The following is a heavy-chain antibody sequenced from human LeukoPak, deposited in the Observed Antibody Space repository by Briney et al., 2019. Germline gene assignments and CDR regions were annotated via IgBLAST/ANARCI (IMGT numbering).Heavy chain of an antibody. CDR2: IYTSGSA. D-gene: IGHD3-9*01. CDR1: GGSITSGNYY. CDR3: ARGDYDILTAYLYYYMDV. V-gene: IGHV4-61*02. J-gene: IGHJ6*03. Sequence: SETLSLTCTVSGGSITSGNYYWSWIRQPAGKGLEWIGRIYTSGSANYNPSLKSRVTISVDTSKNQFSLNLSSVTAADTAVYYCARGDYDILTAYLYYYMDVWGKGITVTVSS.